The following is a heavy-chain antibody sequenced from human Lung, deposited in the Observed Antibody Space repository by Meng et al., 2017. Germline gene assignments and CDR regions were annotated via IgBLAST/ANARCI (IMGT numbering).Heavy chain of an antibody. V-gene: IGHV4-34*01. CDR3: ARGPTTMAHDFDY. CDR2: INHSGST. CDR1: GGSFSDYY. Sequence: QVQLQQWGSGLLQPSETLSLTCVVSGGSFSDYYWSWIRQPPGKGLKWIGKINHSGSTNYNPSLESRATISVDTSQNNLSLKLSSVTAVDSAVYYCARGPTTMAHDFDYWGQGTLVTVSS. D-gene: IGHD4-11*01. J-gene: IGHJ4*02.